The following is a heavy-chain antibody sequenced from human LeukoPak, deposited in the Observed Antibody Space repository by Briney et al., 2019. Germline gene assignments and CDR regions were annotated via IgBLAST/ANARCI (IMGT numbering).Heavy chain of an antibody. D-gene: IGHD5-18*01. V-gene: IGHV4-4*07. J-gene: IGHJ5*02. CDR3: ARDSRIYSYGYWFDP. Sequence: PSETLSLTCTVSGGSISSYYWSWIRQPAGKGLEWIGRIYTSGSTNYNPSLKSRVTMSVDTSKNQFSLKLSSVTAADTAVYYCARDSRIYSYGYWFDPWGQGTLVTVSS. CDR1: GGSISSYY. CDR2: IYTSGST.